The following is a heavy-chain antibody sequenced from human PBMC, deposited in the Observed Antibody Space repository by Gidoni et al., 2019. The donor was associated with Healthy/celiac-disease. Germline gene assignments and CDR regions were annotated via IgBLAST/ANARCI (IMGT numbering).Heavy chain of an antibody. CDR1: GGSLSSDY. CDR3: ARRELELRD. Sequence: QVQLQASGPGLVKPSETLSSTCTVSGGSLSSDYWSWIRQTPGKGLEWIGYIYYSGSTNYNPSLKSRVTISVDTSKNQFSLKLSPVPAADTAVYYCARRELELRDWGQGTLVTVSS. D-gene: IGHD1-7*01. J-gene: IGHJ4*02. CDR2: IYYSGST. V-gene: IGHV4-59*08.